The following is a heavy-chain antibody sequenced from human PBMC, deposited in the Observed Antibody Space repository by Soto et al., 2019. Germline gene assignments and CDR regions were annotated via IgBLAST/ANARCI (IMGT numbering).Heavy chain of an antibody. CDR2: IYYSGST. V-gene: IGHV4-30-4*01. Sequence: PSETLSLTCTVSGGSISSGDYYWSWIRQPPGKGLEWIGYIYYSGSTYYNPSLKSRVTISVDTSKNQFSLKLSSVTAADTAVYYCARRVSGWPYGMDVWGQGTTVTVSS. CDR3: ARRVSGWPYGMDV. D-gene: IGHD6-19*01. J-gene: IGHJ6*02. CDR1: GGSISSGDYY.